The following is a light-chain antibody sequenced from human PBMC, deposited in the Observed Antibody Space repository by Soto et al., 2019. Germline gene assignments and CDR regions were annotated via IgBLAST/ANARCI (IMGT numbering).Light chain of an antibody. CDR1: ASLLQTNGYTY. V-gene: IGKV2-28*01. CDR3: MQSLQTPPWT. Sequence: ILMTQSPLSLPVTPGEPSSISCRSRASLLQTNGYTYLDWYLQKPGQSPQLLIYLTSIRASGVPDRFSGSGSGTEFTLKISKVEAEDVGVYYCMQSLQTPPWTFGPGTKVDIK. J-gene: IGKJ1*01. CDR2: LTS.